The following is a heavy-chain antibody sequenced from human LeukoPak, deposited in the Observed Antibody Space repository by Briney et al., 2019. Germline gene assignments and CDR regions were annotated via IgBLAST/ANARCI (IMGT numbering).Heavy chain of an antibody. CDR3: ARDGGIVGAQL. J-gene: IGHJ4*02. CDR1: GGSISSYY. D-gene: IGHD1-26*01. CDR2: IYYSGST. V-gene: IGHV4-59*12. Sequence: PSETLSLTCTVSGGSISSYYWSWIRQPPGKGLEWIGYIYYSGSTNYNPSLKSRVTISVDTSKNQFSLKLSSVTAADTAVYYCARDGGIVGAQLWGQGTLVTVSS.